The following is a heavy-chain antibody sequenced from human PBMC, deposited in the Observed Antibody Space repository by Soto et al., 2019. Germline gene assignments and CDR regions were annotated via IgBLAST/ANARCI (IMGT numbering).Heavy chain of an antibody. D-gene: IGHD3-3*01. CDR3: ARLPRDCNQTSCYYADH. CDR1: GYDFNTNW. CDR2: MYPGDSDT. J-gene: IGHJ4*02. V-gene: IGHV5-51*01. Sequence: PGESLKSSCRGSGYDFNTNWFGWVRQLPGRGLEWVGIMYPGDSDTRHNPSLQGHVTLSVDVTVSTAFLQWRSLETSDTGMYFCARLPRDCNQTSCYYADHWGQGTQVTVSS.